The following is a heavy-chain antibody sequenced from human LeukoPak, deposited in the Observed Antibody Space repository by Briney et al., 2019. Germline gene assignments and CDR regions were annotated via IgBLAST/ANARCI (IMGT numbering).Heavy chain of an antibody. J-gene: IGHJ3*02. Sequence: SETLSLTCTVSGGSLSSYYFSWIRQSPGKGLEWIAYINYSGSASYNPSLKSRVTMSVDTSKQFSLSLSSVAAADTAVYYCARHNYDDYVFDIWGQGTKVTVSS. CDR1: GGSLSSYY. V-gene: IGHV4-59*08. CDR2: INYSGSA. CDR3: ARHNYDDYVFDI. D-gene: IGHD4-17*01.